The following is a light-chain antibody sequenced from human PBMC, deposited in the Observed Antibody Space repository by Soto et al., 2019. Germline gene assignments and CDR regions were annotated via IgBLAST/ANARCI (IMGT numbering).Light chain of an antibody. Sequence: DIPMTQSPSSLSASVGDRVTITCRASQSLTNFLNWYQQKPGKAPKLLIYAASTLQSGVPSRFSGSGSGTDFTLTISSLQPDDFATYYCQQTYSTPQVTFGPGTKVDIK. CDR3: QQTYSTPQVT. V-gene: IGKV1-39*01. CDR1: QSLTNF. J-gene: IGKJ3*01. CDR2: AAS.